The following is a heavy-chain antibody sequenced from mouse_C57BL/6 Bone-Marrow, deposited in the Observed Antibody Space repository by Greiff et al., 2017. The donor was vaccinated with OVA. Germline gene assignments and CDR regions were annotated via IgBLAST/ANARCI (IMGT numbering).Heavy chain of an antibody. J-gene: IGHJ4*01. V-gene: IGHV5-6*01. CDR2: ISSGGSYT. D-gene: IGHD1-1*01. CDR1: GFTFSSYG. Sequence: EVMLVESGGDLVKPGGSLKLSCAASGFTFSSYGMSWVRQTPDKRLEWVATISSGGSYTYYPDSVKGRFTISRDNAKNNLYLQMSSLKSEDTAMYYCARHKITTVVDAMDYWGQGTSVTVSS. CDR3: ARHKITTVVDAMDY.